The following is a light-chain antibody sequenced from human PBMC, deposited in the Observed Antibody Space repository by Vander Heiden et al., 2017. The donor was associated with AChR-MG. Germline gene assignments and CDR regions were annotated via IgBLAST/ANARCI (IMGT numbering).Light chain of an antibody. Sequence: QSVLTQPPSVSGAPGPRVTIPCTGSSSNIGAGYDVHWYQQLPGTAPKLLIYGNSNRPSGVPDRFSGSKSGTSASLAITGLQAEDEADYYFQSYDSSLSAYVVFGGGTKLTVL. J-gene: IGLJ2*01. V-gene: IGLV1-40*01. CDR3: QSYDSSLSAYVV. CDR1: SSNIGAGYD. CDR2: GNS.